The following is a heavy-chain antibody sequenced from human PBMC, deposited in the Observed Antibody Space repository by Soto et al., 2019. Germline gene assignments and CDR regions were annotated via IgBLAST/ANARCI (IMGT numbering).Heavy chain of an antibody. V-gene: IGHV3-74*01. CDR1: GFTLSGYW. CDR2: ISSDGRTT. Sequence: EVQLVESGGGLVQPGGSLRLSCAASGFTLSGYWMHWVRQVPGKGLVWVSRISSDGRTTNYADSVGGRFTISRDNAKNTLYVQLNSLRAEDTAVYFCVRGNSGYGNFDYLGQGTLVTVSS. D-gene: IGHD5-12*01. CDR3: VRGNSGYGNFDY. J-gene: IGHJ4*02.